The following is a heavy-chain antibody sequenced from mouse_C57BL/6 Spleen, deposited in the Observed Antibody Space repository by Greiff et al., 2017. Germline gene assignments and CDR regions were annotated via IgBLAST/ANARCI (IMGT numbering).Heavy chain of an antibody. J-gene: IGHJ3*01. Sequence: VQLQQPGAELVRPGSSVKLSCKASGYTFTSYWMEWVKQRPGQGLEWIGNIYPSDSETHYNQKFKDKATLTVDKSSSTAYMQLSSLTSEDSAVYYCARSGDGPLAYWGQGTLVTVSA. CDR3: ARSGDGPLAY. CDR1: GYTFTSYW. V-gene: IGHV1-61*01. CDR2: IYPSDSET. D-gene: IGHD2-3*01.